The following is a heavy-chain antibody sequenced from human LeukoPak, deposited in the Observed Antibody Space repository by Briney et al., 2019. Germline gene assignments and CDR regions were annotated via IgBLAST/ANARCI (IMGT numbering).Heavy chain of an antibody. Sequence: KPSETLSLTCAVYGGSFSGYYWSWIRQPPGKGLEWIGEINHSGSTNYNPSLKSRVTISVDTSKNQFSLKLSSVTAADTAVYYCARNSSSFHDYWGQGTLDTVSS. CDR2: INHSGST. V-gene: IGHV4-34*01. D-gene: IGHD6-13*01. CDR3: ARNSSSFHDY. J-gene: IGHJ4*02. CDR1: GGSFSGYY.